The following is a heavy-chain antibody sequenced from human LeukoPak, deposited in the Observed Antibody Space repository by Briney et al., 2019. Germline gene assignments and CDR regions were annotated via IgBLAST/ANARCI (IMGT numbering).Heavy chain of an antibody. Sequence: GGSLRLSCAASGFTFSSYGMHWVRQAPGKGLEWVAVIWYDGSNKYYADSMKGRFTISRDNSKNTLYLQMNSLRAEDTAVYYCARSIAVAGIDYWGQGTLVTVSS. D-gene: IGHD6-19*01. CDR3: ARSIAVAGIDY. CDR1: GFTFSSYG. V-gene: IGHV3-33*01. J-gene: IGHJ4*02. CDR2: IWYDGSNK.